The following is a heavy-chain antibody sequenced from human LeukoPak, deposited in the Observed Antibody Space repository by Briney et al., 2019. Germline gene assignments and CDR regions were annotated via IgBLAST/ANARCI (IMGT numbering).Heavy chain of an antibody. J-gene: IGHJ5*02. V-gene: IGHV4-59*01. CDR3: ARSYSSSWYGMGYNWFDP. Sequence: SETLSLTCTVSGGSISSYYWSWIRQPPGKGLEWIGSIYYSGSTNYNPSLKSRVTISVDTSKNQFSLKLSSVTAADTAVYYCARSYSSSWYGMGYNWFDPWGQGTLVTVSS. D-gene: IGHD6-13*01. CDR1: GGSISSYY. CDR2: IYYSGST.